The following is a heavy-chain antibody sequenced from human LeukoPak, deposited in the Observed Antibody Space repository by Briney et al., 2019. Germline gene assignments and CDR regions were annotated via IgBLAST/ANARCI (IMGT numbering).Heavy chain of an antibody. D-gene: IGHD2-15*01. CDR1: GYSFTGYY. CDR2: INPKSGDT. V-gene: IGHV1-2*02. Sequence: ASVKVSCKASGYSFTGYYMHWVRQVPGQGLEWMGWINPKSGDTNYAQKFQGRVTMTRDTSISTVHMELSRLRSEDTAVYYCARVGVVVAANFDYWGQGTLVTVSS. CDR3: ARVGVVVAANFDY. J-gene: IGHJ4*02.